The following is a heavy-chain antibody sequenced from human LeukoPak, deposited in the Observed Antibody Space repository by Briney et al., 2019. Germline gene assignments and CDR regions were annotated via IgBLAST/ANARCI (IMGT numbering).Heavy chain of an antibody. CDR2: IYHSGTT. Sequence: PSETLSLTCSVSGDSINSGSYYWSWVRQSPERGLEWIGYIYHSGTTLYNPSLTSRVTMSMETSKNHFSLELTSVTAADTAVYFCARGRTTLLTWAFDVWGQGTGVTVSS. J-gene: IGHJ3*01. CDR1: GDSINSGSYY. CDR3: ARGRTTLLTWAFDV. V-gene: IGHV4-30-4*01. D-gene: IGHD1-1*01.